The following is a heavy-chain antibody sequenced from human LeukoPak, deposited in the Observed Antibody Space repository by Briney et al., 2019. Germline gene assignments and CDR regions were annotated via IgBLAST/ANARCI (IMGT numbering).Heavy chain of an antibody. CDR2: IYYRGSI. Sequence: ASETLSLTCTVSGGSISNYYWSWIRRPPGRGLEWIGYIYYRGSINYNPSLRSRVTLSVDTSKNQFSLKLSSVTAADTAVYYCARTFQDDGSGYYYYYGMDVWGHGTTVTVSS. J-gene: IGHJ6*02. CDR1: GGSISNYY. D-gene: IGHD3-22*01. V-gene: IGHV4-59*01. CDR3: ARTFQDDGSGYYYYYGMDV.